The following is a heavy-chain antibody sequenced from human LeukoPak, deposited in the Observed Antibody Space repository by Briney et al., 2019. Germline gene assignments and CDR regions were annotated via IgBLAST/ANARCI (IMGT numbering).Heavy chain of an antibody. V-gene: IGHV3-21*04. J-gene: IGHJ4*02. Sequence: GGSLRLSCAASGFTFSSYSMNWVRQAPGKGLEWVSSISSSSSYIYYADSVKGRFTISRDNAKNSLYLQMNSLRAEDTAVYYCARALGATSLRGVQPDYWGQGTLVTVSS. CDR1: GFTFSSYS. CDR2: ISSSSSYI. CDR3: ARALGATSLRGVQPDY. D-gene: IGHD1-26*01.